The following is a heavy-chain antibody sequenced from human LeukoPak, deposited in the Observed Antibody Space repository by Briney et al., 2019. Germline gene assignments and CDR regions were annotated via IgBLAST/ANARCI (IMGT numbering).Heavy chain of an antibody. CDR3: ARHVFRPKDSPFDP. J-gene: IGHJ5*02. V-gene: IGHV4-59*08. D-gene: IGHD2-15*01. Sequence: SETLSLTCTVSGGSISSYYWSWIRQPPGKGLEWIGYIYYSGSTNYNPSLKSRVTISVDTSKNQFSLKLSSVTAADTAVYYCARHVFRPKDSPFDPWGQGTLVTVSS. CDR1: GGSISSYY. CDR2: IYYSGST.